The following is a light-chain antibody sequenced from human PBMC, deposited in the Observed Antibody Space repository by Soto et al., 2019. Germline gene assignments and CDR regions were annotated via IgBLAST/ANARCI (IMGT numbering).Light chain of an antibody. CDR1: ESVTSN. CDR3: QQYNNWPPWT. V-gene: IGKV3-15*01. J-gene: IGKJ1*01. CDR2: GAS. Sequence: EIVMTQSPATLSVSPGEGATLSCRATESVTSNLAWYQQKPGQAPRPLIYGASTRATGIPARFSGSGSGTEFTLAISSLQSEDFAVYYCQQYNNWPPWTFGQGTKVDIK.